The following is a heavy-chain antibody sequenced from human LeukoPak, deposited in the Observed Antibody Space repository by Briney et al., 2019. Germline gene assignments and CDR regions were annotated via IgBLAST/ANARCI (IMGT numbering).Heavy chain of an antibody. CDR3: ARSVGQMDY. J-gene: IGHJ4*02. CDR2: IGTDGDT. CDR1: GFTFSSYD. Sequence: PGGSLRLSCAASGFTFSSYDMHWVRQATGKGLEWVSAIGTDGDTFYPGSVKGRFTISRDNAENSLYLQMNSLRAEDTAVYYCARSVGQMDYWGQGTLVTVSS. V-gene: IGHV3-13*01.